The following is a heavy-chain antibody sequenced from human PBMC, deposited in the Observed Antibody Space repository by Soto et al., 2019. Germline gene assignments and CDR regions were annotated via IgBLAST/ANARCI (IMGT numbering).Heavy chain of an antibody. D-gene: IGHD3-9*01. CDR1: GGSISSSSYY. V-gene: IGHV4-39*01. CDR2: IYYSGST. CDR3: ARHPHYYDILTGYYPQNYFDY. J-gene: IGHJ4*02. Sequence: TLSLTCTVSGGSISSSSYYWGWIRQPPGKGLEWIGSIYYSGSTYYNPSLKSRVTISVDTSKNQFSLKLSSVTAADTAVYYCARHPHYYDILTGYYPQNYFDYWGQGTLVTVSS.